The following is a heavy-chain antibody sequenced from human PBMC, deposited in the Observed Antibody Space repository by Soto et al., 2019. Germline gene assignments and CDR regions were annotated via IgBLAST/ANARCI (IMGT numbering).Heavy chain of an antibody. CDR2: IDYSGST. J-gene: IGHJ4*02. CDR1: GGSISSSNYY. Sequence: SETLSLTCTVSGGSISSSNYYWGWIRQPPGKGLEWIGSIDYSGSTYNNPSLKSRVTVSVDTSKNQFSLKLRSVTAADTAVYYCARHGSGSGWYGGFDYWGQGTLVTVSS. V-gene: IGHV4-39*01. CDR3: ARHGSGSGWYGGFDY. D-gene: IGHD6-19*01.